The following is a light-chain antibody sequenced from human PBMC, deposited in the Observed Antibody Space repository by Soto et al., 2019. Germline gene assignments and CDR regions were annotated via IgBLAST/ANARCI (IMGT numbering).Light chain of an antibody. Sequence: EVVLTQSPATLSLSPGETATLSCRASHNVDFYLAWYQQKPGQAPRLLIYDASNRATGIPARFSGSGSGTDFTLTISSLEPEDSAVYYCQQRKHWPPLTFGQGTRLE. CDR2: DAS. J-gene: IGKJ5*01. CDR3: QQRKHWPPLT. V-gene: IGKV3-11*01. CDR1: HNVDFY.